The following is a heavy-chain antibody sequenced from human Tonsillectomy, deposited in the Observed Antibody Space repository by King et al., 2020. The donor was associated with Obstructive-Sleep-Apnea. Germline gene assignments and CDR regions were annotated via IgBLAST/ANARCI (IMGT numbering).Heavy chain of an antibody. Sequence: LQLQESGPGLVKPSETLSLTCAVSGGSISSHYWSWIRQPPGKGLEWIGYINYSGSTNYNPSLKNRVTISLDKSKNQFSLRLRSVTAADTAVYYCARLRSVAGTRTPSFDVWGQGPLVTVSS. V-gene: IGHV4-59*08. J-gene: IGHJ3*01. CDR3: ARLRSVAGTRTPSFDV. CDR2: INYSGST. D-gene: IGHD6-19*01. CDR1: GGSISSHY.